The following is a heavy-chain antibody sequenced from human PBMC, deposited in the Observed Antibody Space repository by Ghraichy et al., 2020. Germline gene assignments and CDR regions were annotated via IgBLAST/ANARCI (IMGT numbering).Heavy chain of an antibody. CDR1: GASLSSSDYY. Sequence: SETLSLTRSVSGASLSSSDYYWGWIRQPPGKGLEWIGSMYHSGSTYYNPSLKSRVTIAVDTSKNQFSLKLSSVTAADTAVYYCARHCTSTSCYSLLDYWGQGTLVTVSS. J-gene: IGHJ4*02. CDR2: MYHSGST. D-gene: IGHD2-2*02. V-gene: IGHV4-39*01. CDR3: ARHCTSTSCYSLLDY.